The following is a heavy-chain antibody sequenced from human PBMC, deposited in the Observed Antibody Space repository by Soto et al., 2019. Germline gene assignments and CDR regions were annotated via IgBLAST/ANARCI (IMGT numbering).Heavy chain of an antibody. J-gene: IGHJ6*02. V-gene: IGHV1-69*13. CDR3: ARDVDTAMVSRYGMDV. Sequence: SVKVSCKASGGTFSSYAISWVRQAPGQGLGWMGGIIPIFGTANYAQKFQGRVTITADESTSTAYMELSSLRSEDTAVYYCARDVDTAMVSRYGMDVWGQGTTVTVSS. D-gene: IGHD5-18*01. CDR2: IIPIFGTA. CDR1: GGTFSSYA.